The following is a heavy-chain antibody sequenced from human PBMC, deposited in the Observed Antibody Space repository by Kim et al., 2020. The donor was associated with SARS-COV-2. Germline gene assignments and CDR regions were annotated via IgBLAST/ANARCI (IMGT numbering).Heavy chain of an antibody. CDR1: GGSISSSSYY. V-gene: IGHV4-39*07. Sequence: SETLSLTCTVSGGSISSSSYYWGWIRQPPGKGLEWIGSIYYSGSTYYNPSLKSRVTISVDTSKNQFSLKLSSVTAADTAVYYCARFDIVATIPFDYWGQGTLVTVSS. CDR2: IYYSGST. D-gene: IGHD5-12*01. J-gene: IGHJ4*02. CDR3: ARFDIVATIPFDY.